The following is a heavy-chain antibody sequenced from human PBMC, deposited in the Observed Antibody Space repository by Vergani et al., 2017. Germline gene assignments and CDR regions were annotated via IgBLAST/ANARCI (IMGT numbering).Heavy chain of an antibody. CDR2: ISHDGNNK. CDR1: GFIFKNYT. Sequence: QVNLVGSGGGVVQPGRSLRHSCATYGFIFKNYTMHWVRQAPGKGLEWVALISHDGNNKYYADSVKGRFTISRDNSKNTLYLQMNSLRAEDTANYYCRGEMDVWDKGTTVTVSS. V-gene: IGHV3-30-3*01. CDR3: RGEMDV. J-gene: IGHJ6*04.